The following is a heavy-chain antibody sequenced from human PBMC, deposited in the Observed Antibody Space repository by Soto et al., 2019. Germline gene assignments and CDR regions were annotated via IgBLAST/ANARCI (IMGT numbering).Heavy chain of an antibody. CDR1: GGSISSYY. CDR2: IYYSGST. J-gene: IGHJ4*02. Sequence: PSETLSLTCTVSGGSISSYYWSWIRQPPGKGLEWIGYIYYSGSTNYNPSLKSRVTISVDTSKNQFSLKLSSVTAADTAVYYCVTCNVGRRGGWVPSDYWGQRIPVTVSS. CDR3: VTCNVGRRGGWVPSDY. V-gene: IGHV4-59*01. D-gene: IGHD6-19*01.